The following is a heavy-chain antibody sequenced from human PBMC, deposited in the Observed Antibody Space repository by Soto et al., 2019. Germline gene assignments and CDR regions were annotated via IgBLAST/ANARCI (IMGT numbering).Heavy chain of an antibody. V-gene: IGHV1-8*01. CDR1: GYTFTSYA. J-gene: IGHJ5*02. CDR3: ARGIGSSSSSNWFDP. CDR2: MHPNSGNT. Sequence: ASVKVSCKASGYTFTSYAINWVRQASGQGLEWMGWMHPNSGNTGSAQKFQGRVSMTRNTSISTAYMELSSLRSEDTAVYYCARGIGSSSSSNWFDPWGQGTLVTVSS. D-gene: IGHD6-6*01.